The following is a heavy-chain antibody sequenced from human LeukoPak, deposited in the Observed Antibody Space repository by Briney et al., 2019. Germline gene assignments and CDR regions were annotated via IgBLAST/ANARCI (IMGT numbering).Heavy chain of an antibody. CDR1: GYTFTSYY. CDR3: ARDQDLLRLAVAGHGYFDY. J-gene: IGHJ4*02. CDR2: INPSGGST. D-gene: IGHD6-19*01. V-gene: IGHV1-46*01. Sequence: ASVKVSCKASGYTFTSYYMHWVRHAPGQGLEWMGIINPSGGSTSYAQKFQGRVTMTRDTSTSTVYMELSSLRSEDTAVYYCARDQDLLRLAVAGHGYFDYWGQGTLVTVSS.